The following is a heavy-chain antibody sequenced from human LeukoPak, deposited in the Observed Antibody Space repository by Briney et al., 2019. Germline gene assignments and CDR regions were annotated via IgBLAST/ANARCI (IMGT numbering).Heavy chain of an antibody. V-gene: IGHV4-59*12. Sequence: SETLSLTCSVSGGSLNNYFWSWVRRPPGKALEWVGHIYYSGSTNYNPSLKSRVAISVDTSKNQFSLKLSSVTAADTAMYYCVRDRLVVLATRRIDPWGQGTLVTVSS. CDR3: VRDRLVVLATRRIDP. CDR1: GGSLNNYF. J-gene: IGHJ5*02. CDR2: IYYSGST. D-gene: IGHD2-2*01.